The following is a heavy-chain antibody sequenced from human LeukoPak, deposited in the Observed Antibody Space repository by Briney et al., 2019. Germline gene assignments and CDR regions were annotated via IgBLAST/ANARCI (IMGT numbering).Heavy chain of an antibody. CDR2: ISGSGGST. J-gene: IGHJ4*02. CDR1: GFTFSSYA. D-gene: IGHD5-18*01. Sequence: GGSLRLSCVVSGFTFSSYAMSWVRQAPGKGLEWVSAISGSGGSTYYADSVKGRFTISRDNSKNTLYLQMNSLRAEDTAVYYCAKGGYSYGPMYYFDYWGQGTLVTVSS. V-gene: IGHV3-23*01. CDR3: AKGGYSYGPMYYFDY.